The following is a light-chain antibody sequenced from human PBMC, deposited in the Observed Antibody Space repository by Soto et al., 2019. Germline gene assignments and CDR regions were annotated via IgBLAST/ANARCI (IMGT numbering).Light chain of an antibody. V-gene: IGKV3-15*01. Sequence: EIVMTQSTATLSVSPGETATLSCRASQSVSYNLAWYQQKPGQAPRLLIYGAFTRATGIPARFSGSGSGTEFTLTISSLLSEDFAGYYCQQYKNWPPLTFGQGTKLEIK. CDR3: QQYKNWPPLT. J-gene: IGKJ2*01. CDR2: GAF. CDR1: QSVSYN.